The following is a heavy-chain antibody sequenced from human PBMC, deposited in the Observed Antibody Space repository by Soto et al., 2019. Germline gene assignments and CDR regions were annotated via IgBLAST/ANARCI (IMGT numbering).Heavy chain of an antibody. CDR1: GFTFGAYN. CDR3: ATGHRGLTGTTVVVTVPGWFDP. Sequence: PGGSLRLSCAASGFTFGAYNMQWVRQAPGKGPECVAVISYDGSDGYYADSVRGRFTISRDNSNNMPYLEMNSLRPEDTAVYYCATGHRGLTGTTVVVTVPGWFDPWGQGALVTVSS. J-gene: IGHJ5*02. D-gene: IGHD2-21*02. V-gene: IGHV3-30*03. CDR2: ISYDGSDG.